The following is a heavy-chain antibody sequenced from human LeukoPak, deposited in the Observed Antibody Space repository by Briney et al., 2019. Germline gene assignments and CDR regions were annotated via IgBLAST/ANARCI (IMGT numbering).Heavy chain of an antibody. CDR3: AKNRGHCVDGVCHNYYYMDV. D-gene: IGHD2-8*02. Sequence: GGSLRLSCTTFEFTFGDYALSWVRQAPGKGLEWVSTVSGSAGRTDYADSVKGRFTISRDNLKNTLYLQMNGLRAEDTAVYYCAKNRGHCVDGVCHNYYYMDVWGRGTTVTVSS. CDR2: VSGSAGRT. J-gene: IGHJ6*03. CDR1: EFTFGDYA. V-gene: IGHV3-23*01.